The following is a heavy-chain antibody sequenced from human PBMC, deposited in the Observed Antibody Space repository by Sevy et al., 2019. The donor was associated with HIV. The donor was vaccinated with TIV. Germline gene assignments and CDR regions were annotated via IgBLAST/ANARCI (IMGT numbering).Heavy chain of an antibody. CDR2: ISAYNGNT. CDR1: GYTFTSYG. D-gene: IGHD3-10*01. Sequence: ASVKVSCKASGYTFTSYGISWVRQAPGQGLEWMGWISAYNGNTNYAQKLQGRVTMTTDTSTSTAYMELRSLRSDDMAVYYCARERATGDYYGSGSYHYFDYWGQGTLVTVSS. CDR3: ARERATGDYYGSGSYHYFDY. J-gene: IGHJ4*02. V-gene: IGHV1-18*03.